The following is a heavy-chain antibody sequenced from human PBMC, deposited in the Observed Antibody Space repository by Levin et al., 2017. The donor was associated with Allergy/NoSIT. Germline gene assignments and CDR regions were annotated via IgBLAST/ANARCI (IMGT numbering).Heavy chain of an antibody. D-gene: IGHD2-15*01. CDR2: ITSRNYI. CDR1: GFTFSTYT. J-gene: IGHJ6*03. Sequence: ASVKVSCAASGFTFSTYTINWVRQAPGKGLEWVSSITSRNYIYYTDSVKGRFTISRDNAKNSLDLQMDSLRAEDTAVYYCARDVGGYCNGGNCFLGYMDVWGKGTTVTVSS. V-gene: IGHV3-21*01. CDR3: ARDVGGYCNGGNCFLGYMDV.